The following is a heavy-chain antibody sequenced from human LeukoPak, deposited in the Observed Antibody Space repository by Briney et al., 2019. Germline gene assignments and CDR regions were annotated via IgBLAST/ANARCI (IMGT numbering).Heavy chain of an antibody. J-gene: IGHJ4*02. V-gene: IGHV4-59*01. CDR2: ITYTGST. D-gene: IGHD5-24*01. CDR3: AAAGAYNYRLAY. CDR1: GGSTNNYH. Sequence: PSETLSLTCSVSGGSTNNYHWSWIRQPPGKGLEWIGYITYTGSTNYNPSLKSRLTISVDTSKNLFSLKLNSVTTADTAVYYCAAAGAYNYRLAYWGQGTLVTVSP.